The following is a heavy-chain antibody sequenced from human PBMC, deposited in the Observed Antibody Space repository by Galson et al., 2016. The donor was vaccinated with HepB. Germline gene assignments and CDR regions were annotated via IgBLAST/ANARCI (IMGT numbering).Heavy chain of an antibody. D-gene: IGHD4-17*01. Sequence: SLRLSCAASGFTFSNYAMHWVRQAPGKGLEWVAVISYDGSNKYYADSVKGRFTISRDNSKNTLYLQTNSLRAEDTAVYYCARDDLTTVTTMYFQHWGQGTLVTVSS. V-gene: IGHV3-30*04. J-gene: IGHJ1*01. CDR1: GFTFSNYA. CDR3: ARDDLTTVTTMYFQH. CDR2: ISYDGSNK.